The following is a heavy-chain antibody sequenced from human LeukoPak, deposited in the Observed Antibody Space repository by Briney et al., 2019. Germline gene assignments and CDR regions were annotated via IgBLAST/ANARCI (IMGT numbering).Heavy chain of an antibody. J-gene: IGHJ6*02. CDR3: ARISSGWYTYYYYGMDV. V-gene: IGHV3-53*01. D-gene: IGHD6-19*01. Sequence: GGSLRLSCAASGFAFSNSWMSWVRQAPGKGLEWVSVIYSGGSTYYADSVKGRFTISRDNSKNTLYLQMNSLRAEDTAVYYCARISSGWYTYYYYGMDVWGQGTTVTVSS. CDR2: IYSGGST. CDR1: GFAFSNSW.